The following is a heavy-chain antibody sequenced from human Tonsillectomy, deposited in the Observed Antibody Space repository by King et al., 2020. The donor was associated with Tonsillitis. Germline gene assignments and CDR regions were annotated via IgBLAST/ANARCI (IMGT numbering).Heavy chain of an antibody. Sequence: VQLQESGPGLVKPSETLSLPCTVSGGSISSYYWSWIRQPPGKGLEWIGYIYYSGSTNYNPSLKSRVTTSVDTSKNQFSLKLGSVTAADTAVYYCARSSVNYYDSSGYIDYWGQVTLVTVSS. CDR2: IYYSGST. J-gene: IGHJ4*02. V-gene: IGHV4-59*01. D-gene: IGHD3-22*01. CDR3: ARSSVNYYDSSGYIDY. CDR1: GGSISSYY.